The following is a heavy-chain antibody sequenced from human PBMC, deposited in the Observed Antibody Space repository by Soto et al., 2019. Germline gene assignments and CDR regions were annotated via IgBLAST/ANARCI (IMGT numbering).Heavy chain of an antibody. CDR1: GGSISSYY. CDR3: ARLVGSGSYYNVDWRGYWYFDL. V-gene: IGHV4-59*08. CDR2: IYYSGST. J-gene: IGHJ2*01. D-gene: IGHD3-10*01. Sequence: SETLSLTCTVSGGSISSYYWSWIRQPPGKGLEWIGYIYYSGSTNYNPSLKSRVTISVDTSKNHFSLKLSSVTAADTAVYYCARLVGSGSYYNVDWRGYWYFDLWGRGTLVTVSS.